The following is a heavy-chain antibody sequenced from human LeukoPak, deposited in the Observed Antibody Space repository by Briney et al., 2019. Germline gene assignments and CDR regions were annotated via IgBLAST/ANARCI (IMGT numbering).Heavy chain of an antibody. J-gene: IGHJ4*02. D-gene: IGHD6-13*01. Sequence: SETLSLTCTVSGGSISSSSYYWGWIRQPPGTGLEWIGSIYYSGSTYYNPSLKSRVTISVDTSKNQFSLKLSSVTAADTAVYYCARIESSSSWPDYWGQGTLVTVSS. CDR3: ARIESSSSWPDY. CDR1: GGSISSSSYY. CDR2: IYYSGST. V-gene: IGHV4-39*01.